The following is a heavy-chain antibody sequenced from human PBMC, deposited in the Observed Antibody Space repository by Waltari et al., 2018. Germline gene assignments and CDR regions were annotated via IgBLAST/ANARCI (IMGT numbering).Heavy chain of an antibody. CDR2: IYYSGST. CDR3: ARDCRGWFDP. CDR1: GGSISSYY. J-gene: IGHJ5*02. D-gene: IGHD2-15*01. Sequence: QVQLQESGPGLVKPSETLSLTCTVSGGSISSYYWSWIRQPPGKGLEWIGYIYYSGSTNYNPPLKSRGTRSVDTSKNQFSLKLSSVTAADTAVYYCARDCRGWFDPWGQGTLVTVSS. V-gene: IGHV4-59*01.